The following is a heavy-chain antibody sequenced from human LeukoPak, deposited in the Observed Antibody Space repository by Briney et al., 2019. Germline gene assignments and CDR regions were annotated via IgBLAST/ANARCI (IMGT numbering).Heavy chain of an antibody. CDR3: ARDRSGSDYGMDV. CDR1: GFTFCSYS. D-gene: IGHD3-10*01. J-gene: IGHJ6*04. CDR2: ISSSSSYI. Sequence: GGSLRLSCAASGFTFCSYSMNWVRQAPGKGLEWVSSISSSSSYIYYADSVKGRFTISRDNAKNSLYLQMNSLRAEDTAVYYCARDRSGSDYGMDVWGKGTTVTVSS. V-gene: IGHV3-21*01.